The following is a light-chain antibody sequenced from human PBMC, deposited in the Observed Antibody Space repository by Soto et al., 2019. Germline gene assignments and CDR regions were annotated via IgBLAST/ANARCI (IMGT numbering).Light chain of an antibody. V-gene: IGLV2-23*01. CDR3: CSYAGSSTSV. J-gene: IGLJ1*01. CDR2: EGS. CDR1: SSDVGRYNI. Sequence: QSVLTQPASVSVSPGQSITISCTGTSSDVGRYNIVSWYQQHPGKAPKLMIYEGSKRPSGVSNRFSGSKSGNTASLTISGLQAEDEADYYCCSYAGSSTSVFGTGTKVTVL.